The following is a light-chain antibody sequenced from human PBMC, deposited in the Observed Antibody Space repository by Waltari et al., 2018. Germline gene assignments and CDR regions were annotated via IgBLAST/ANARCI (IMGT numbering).Light chain of an antibody. Sequence: DIQLTQSPSFLSASVGDRVTITCRASQGIRSYLAWYQQKPGKAPKLLIYTASTLQSGVPSRFSGSGSVTEFTLTISSLQPEDFATYYCQYLNTYPITFGQGTRLEF. CDR3: QYLNTYPIT. J-gene: IGKJ5*01. CDR1: QGIRSY. CDR2: TAS. V-gene: IGKV1-9*01.